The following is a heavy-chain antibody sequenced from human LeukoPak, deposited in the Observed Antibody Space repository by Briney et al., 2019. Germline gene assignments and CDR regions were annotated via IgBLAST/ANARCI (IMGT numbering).Heavy chain of an antibody. Sequence: PGGSLTVSCAASGFTFSSYNIHWGRQAPAKGLEWVSSISGSRTSIYYTDSVKGRFTISRDNAKNSLFLQMNGLRAEDTAVYYCARDRSYSGGYYYYGMDVWGQGTSVTVSS. V-gene: IGHV3-21*06. CDR1: GFTFSSYN. CDR2: ISGSRTSI. CDR3: ARDRSYSGGYYYYGMDV. D-gene: IGHD5-12*01. J-gene: IGHJ6*02.